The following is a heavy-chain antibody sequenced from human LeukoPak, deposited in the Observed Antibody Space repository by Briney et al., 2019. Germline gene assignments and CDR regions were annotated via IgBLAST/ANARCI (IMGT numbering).Heavy chain of an antibody. CDR1: GFTLSSFS. CDR3: AKEWDYYDSSGYYYSLPDY. V-gene: IGHV3-64*02. CDR2: INYKGGTT. J-gene: IGHJ4*02. Sequence: PGGSLRLSCAASGFTLSSFSMHWVRQSPGRGLEYVSAINYKGGTTYYADSVKGRFTISRDNSKNTLYLQMNSLRAEDTAVYYCAKEWDYYDSSGYYYSLPDYWGQGTLVTVSS. D-gene: IGHD3-22*01.